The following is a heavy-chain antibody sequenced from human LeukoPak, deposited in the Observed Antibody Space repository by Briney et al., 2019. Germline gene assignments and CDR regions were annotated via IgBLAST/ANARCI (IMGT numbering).Heavy chain of an antibody. CDR2: INHSGST. CDR1: GGSFSGYY. V-gene: IGHV4-34*01. Sequence: KTSETLSLTCAVYGGSFSGYYWSWIRQPPGKGLEWIGEINHSGSTNYNPSLKSRVTISVDTSKNQFSLKLSSVTAADTAVYYCARVPRRGYYYYYYMDVWGKGTTVTVSS. CDR3: ARVPRRGYYYYYYMDV. J-gene: IGHJ6*03.